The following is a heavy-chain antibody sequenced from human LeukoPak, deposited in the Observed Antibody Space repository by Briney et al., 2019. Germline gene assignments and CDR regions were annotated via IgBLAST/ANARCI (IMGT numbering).Heavy chain of an antibody. CDR1: GGSISSSSYY. Sequence: PSETLSLTCTVSGGSISSSSYYWGWIRQPAGKGLEWIGRIYTSGSTNCNPSLKSRVTISVDTSKNQFSLRLSSVTAADTAVYYCARAPYCSSTSCYWFDPWGQGTLVTVSS. D-gene: IGHD2-2*01. CDR2: IYTSGST. V-gene: IGHV4-61*02. CDR3: ARAPYCSSTSCYWFDP. J-gene: IGHJ5*02.